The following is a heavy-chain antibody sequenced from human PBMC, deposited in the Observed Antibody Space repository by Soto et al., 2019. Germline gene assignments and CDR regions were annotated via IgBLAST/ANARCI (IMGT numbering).Heavy chain of an antibody. D-gene: IGHD2-15*01. Sequence: GGSLRLSCAASGFTFSTYAMSWVRQAPGKGLEWVSAISGSGGNRTFYGDSVKGRFTISRDNSKNTLYLEMSSLGAEDTAVYYCAKGGGSCCFDCWGQGTLVTVSS. CDR1: GFTFSTYA. V-gene: IGHV3-23*01. J-gene: IGHJ4*02. CDR3: AKGGGSCCFDC. CDR2: ISGSGGNRT.